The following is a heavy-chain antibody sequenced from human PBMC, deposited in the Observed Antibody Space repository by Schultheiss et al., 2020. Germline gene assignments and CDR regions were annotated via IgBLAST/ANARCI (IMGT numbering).Heavy chain of an antibody. CDR3: ARFLSGYGYYFDY. V-gene: IGHV3-9*01. J-gene: IGHJ4*02. CDR1: GFTFDDYA. D-gene: IGHD3-3*01. Sequence: GGSLRLSCAASGFTFDDYAMHWVRQAPGKGLEWVSGISWNSGSIGYADSVKGRFTISRDNAKNSLYLQMNSLRAEDTAVYYCARFLSGYGYYFDYWGQGTLVTVSS. CDR2: ISWNSGSI.